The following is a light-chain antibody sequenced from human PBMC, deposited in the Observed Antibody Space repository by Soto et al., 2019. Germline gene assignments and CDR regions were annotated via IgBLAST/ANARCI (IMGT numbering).Light chain of an antibody. Sequence: DIQMTQSPSTLSASVGDRVTFTCRAGQSISSRLAWYRQKPGKAPNLLIYEASSLESGVPSRFSGSGSVTEFTLTISSLQPDDFAAYYCQQYNSYPLTVGGGTKVEIK. J-gene: IGKJ4*01. CDR1: QSISSR. V-gene: IGKV1-5*03. CDR2: EAS. CDR3: QQYNSYPLT.